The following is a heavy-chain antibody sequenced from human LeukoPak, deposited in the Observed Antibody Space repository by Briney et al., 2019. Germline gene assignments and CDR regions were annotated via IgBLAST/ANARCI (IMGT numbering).Heavy chain of an antibody. V-gene: IGHV4-34*01. CDR2: INHSGST. CDR3: ASRHYDFWSGTPPDV. D-gene: IGHD3-3*01. J-gene: IGHJ6*02. CDR1: GGSFSGYY. Sequence: SETLSLTCAVYGGSFSGYYWSWIRQSPGKGLEWIGEINHSGSTNYNPSLKSRVTISVDTSKNQFSLKLSSVTAADTAVYYCASRHYDFWSGTPPDVWGQGTTVTVSS.